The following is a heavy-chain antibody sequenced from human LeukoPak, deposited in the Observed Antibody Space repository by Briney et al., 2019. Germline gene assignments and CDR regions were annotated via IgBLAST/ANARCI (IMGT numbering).Heavy chain of an antibody. CDR1: GLTFSSYW. Sequence: GGSLRLSCAASGLTFSSYWMCWFRQAPGKGLEWVANMNEDGSEKYYLNSVKGRFTISRDNAKNSLYLQMNSLRAEDTAVYYCARGPSYSSGWYAGYFDYWGQGTLVTVSS. V-gene: IGHV3-7*01. J-gene: IGHJ4*02. CDR2: MNEDGSEK. D-gene: IGHD6-19*01. CDR3: ARGPSYSSGWYAGYFDY.